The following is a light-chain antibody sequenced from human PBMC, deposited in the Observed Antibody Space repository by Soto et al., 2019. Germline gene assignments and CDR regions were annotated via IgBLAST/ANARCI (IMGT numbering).Light chain of an antibody. CDR3: GSWDSSLSAYV. CDR2: DDN. Sequence: SALTRPPSVSPAPGQKVTISSLGSGSNIGGNSVSWYQQLPGTAPKLLIYDDNKRPSGIPDRFSGSKSGTSATLGITGFQTGDEADYYCGSWDSSLSAYVLGTGTKVTV. J-gene: IGLJ1*01. CDR1: GSNIGGNS. V-gene: IGLV1-51*01.